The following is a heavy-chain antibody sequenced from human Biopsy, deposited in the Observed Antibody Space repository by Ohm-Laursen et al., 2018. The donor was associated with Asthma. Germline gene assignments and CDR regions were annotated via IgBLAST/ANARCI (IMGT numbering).Heavy chain of an antibody. CDR1: GFTFSNFA. Sequence: GSLRLSCTASGFTFSNFAMTWVRQAPGKGLEWVSSITGNGGSTYYADSVKGRFTISRDNSKNTLYLQMNSLRAEDTAVYYCAKVHRVYAMVGYFDYWGQGTLVTVSS. J-gene: IGHJ4*02. V-gene: IGHV3-23*01. CDR2: ITGNGGST. D-gene: IGHD2-8*01. CDR3: AKVHRVYAMVGYFDY.